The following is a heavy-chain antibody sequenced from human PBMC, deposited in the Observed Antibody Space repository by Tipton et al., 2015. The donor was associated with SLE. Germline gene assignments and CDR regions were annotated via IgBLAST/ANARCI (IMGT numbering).Heavy chain of an antibody. CDR2: INHSGST. CDR3: ARVWGGDGYSPGLAFDI. Sequence: LRLSCAVYGGSFSGYYWSWIRQPPGKGLEWIGEINHSGSTNYNPSLKSRVTIPVDTSKNQFSLKLSSVTAADTAVYYCARVWGGDGYSPGLAFDIWGQGTMVTVSS. J-gene: IGHJ3*02. CDR1: GGSFSGYY. V-gene: IGHV4-34*01. D-gene: IGHD5-24*01.